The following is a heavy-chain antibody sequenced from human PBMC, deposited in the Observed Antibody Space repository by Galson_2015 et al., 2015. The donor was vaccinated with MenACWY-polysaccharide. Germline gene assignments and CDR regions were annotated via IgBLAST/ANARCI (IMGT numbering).Heavy chain of an antibody. CDR3: ARHAGGYCSGGSCYIRDY. J-gene: IGHJ4*02. CDR1: GYTFTSYW. CDR2: IYPGDSDT. Sequence: QSGAEVKKPGESLTISCTGSGYTFTSYWIGWVRQMPGKGLEWMGIIYPGDSDTRYSPSFRGQVTISADKSISTAYLQWSSLKASDTAIYYCARHAGGYCSGGSCYIRDYWGQGTLVTVSS. V-gene: IGHV5-51*01. D-gene: IGHD2-15*01.